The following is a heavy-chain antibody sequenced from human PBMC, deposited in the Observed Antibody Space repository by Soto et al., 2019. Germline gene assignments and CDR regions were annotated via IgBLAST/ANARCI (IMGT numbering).Heavy chain of an antibody. Sequence: EVQLLESGGGLVQPGGSLRLSCAASGFTFSSYAMSWVRQAPGKGLEWVSAISGSGGSTYYADSVKGRFTISRDNSKNTLYLQMNSLRAEDTAVYYCGGHGAGDYYYSMDVWGQGTTVTVSS. D-gene: IGHD5-12*01. J-gene: IGHJ6*02. CDR1: GFTFSSYA. V-gene: IGHV3-23*01. CDR2: ISGSGGST. CDR3: GGHGAGDYYYSMDV.